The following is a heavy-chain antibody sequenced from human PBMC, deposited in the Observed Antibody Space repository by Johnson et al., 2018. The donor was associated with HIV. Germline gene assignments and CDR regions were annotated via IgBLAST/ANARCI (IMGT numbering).Heavy chain of an antibody. CDR1: GFTVSSNY. V-gene: IGHV3-66*02. D-gene: IGHD4-23*01. J-gene: IGHJ3*02. Sequence: MLLVESGGGLVQPGGSLRLSCAASGFTVSSNYMSWVRQAPGKGLEWVSFIYDGGTTYYADSVKGRFTISRDNSKNTLYLQMNSLRAEDTALYYCAKVGATVITPRGEAFDIWGQGTMVTVSS. CDR2: IYDGGTT. CDR3: AKVGATVITPRGEAFDI.